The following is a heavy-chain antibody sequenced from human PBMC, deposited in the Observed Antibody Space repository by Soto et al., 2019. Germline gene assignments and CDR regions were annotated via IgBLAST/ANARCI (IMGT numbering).Heavy chain of an antibody. CDR1: GFTFSSYS. J-gene: IGHJ6*03. D-gene: IGHD5-12*01. Sequence: GGSLRLSCAASGFTFSSYSMNWVRQAPGKGLEWVSSISSSSSYIYYADSVKGRFTISRDNAKNSLYLQMNSLRAEDTAVYYCARSYSGYESSNYYYYYYMDVWGKGTTVTVSS. CDR2: ISSSSSYI. CDR3: ARSYSGYESSNYYYYYYMDV. V-gene: IGHV3-21*01.